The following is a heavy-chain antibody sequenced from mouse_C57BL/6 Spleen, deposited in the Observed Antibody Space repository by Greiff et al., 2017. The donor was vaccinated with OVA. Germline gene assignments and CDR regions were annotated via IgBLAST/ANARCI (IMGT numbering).Heavy chain of an antibody. D-gene: IGHD3-3*01. CDR3: ARASRGTRGCAMDY. CDR2: IYPGDGDT. J-gene: IGHJ4*01. CDR1: GYAFSSSW. Sequence: VKLQESGPELVKPGASVKISCKASGYAFSSSWMHWVKQRPGKGLEWIGRIYPGDGDTNYNGKFKGKATLTADKSSSTAYMQLNSLTSEDSAVYFCARASRGTRGCAMDYWGQGTSVTVSS. V-gene: IGHV1-82*01.